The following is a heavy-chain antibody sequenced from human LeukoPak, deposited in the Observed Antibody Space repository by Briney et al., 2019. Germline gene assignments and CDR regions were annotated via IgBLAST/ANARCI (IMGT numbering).Heavy chain of an antibody. D-gene: IGHD6-19*01. CDR2: ISYDGSNK. CDR1: GFTFSRYA. J-gene: IGHJ4*02. CDR3: ARDPGQWLVYYFDY. V-gene: IGHV3-30-3*01. Sequence: GRSLRLSCGASGFTFSRYAMHWVRQAPGKGLGWVAFISYDGSNKYYADSVKGRFTISRDNSKNTLYLQMNSLRTEDTSIYYCARDPGQWLVYYFDYWGQGTLVTVSS.